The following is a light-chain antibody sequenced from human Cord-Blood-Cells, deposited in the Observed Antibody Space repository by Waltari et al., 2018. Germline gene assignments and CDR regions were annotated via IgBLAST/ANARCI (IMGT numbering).Light chain of an antibody. CDR2: EGS. CDR1: SSDVGSYNL. CDR3: CSYAGSSTVV. V-gene: IGLV2-23*01. Sequence: QSALTQPASVSGSPGQSIPISCTGTSSDVGSYNLLPWYQQHPGKAPKLMIYEGSKRPSGVSNRFSGSKSGNTASLTISGLQAEDEADYYCCSYAGSSTVVFGGGTKLTVL. J-gene: IGLJ2*01.